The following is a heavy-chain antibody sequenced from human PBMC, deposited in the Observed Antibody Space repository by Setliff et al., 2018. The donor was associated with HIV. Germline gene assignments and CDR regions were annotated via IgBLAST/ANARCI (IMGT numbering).Heavy chain of an antibody. CDR2: INPKRGDT. V-gene: IGHV1-2*02. D-gene: IGHD5-12*01. Sequence: ASVKVSCKASGYTFTYLFIHWVRLAPGRGLEWMGVINPKRGDTNYAQKFQGRVTMTRDTSISTAYMELDRLGSDDTAVYYCVRDPRFSGYAQAFDFWGQGSLGTVSS. J-gene: IGHJ4*02. CDR1: GYTFTYLF. CDR3: VRDPRFSGYAQAFDF.